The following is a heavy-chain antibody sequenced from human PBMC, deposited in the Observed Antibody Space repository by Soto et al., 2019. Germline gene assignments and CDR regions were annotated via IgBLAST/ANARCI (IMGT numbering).Heavy chain of an antibody. J-gene: IGHJ6*03. Sequence: ASVKVSCKASGYTFTSYDINWVRQATGQGLEWMGWMNPNSGNTGYAQKFQGRVTMTRNTSISTAYMELSSLRSEDTAVYYCARVERLRYFDWARSYYYYMDVWGKGTTVTVSS. V-gene: IGHV1-8*01. CDR3: ARVERLRYFDWARSYYYYMDV. CDR2: MNPNSGNT. CDR1: GYTFTSYD. D-gene: IGHD3-9*01.